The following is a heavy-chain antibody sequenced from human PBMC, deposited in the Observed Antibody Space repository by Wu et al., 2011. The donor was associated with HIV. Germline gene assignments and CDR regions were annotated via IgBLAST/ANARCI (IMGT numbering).Heavy chain of an antibody. CDR2: VLPLFGTP. Sequence: QVQLVQSGAEVREPGSSVKMSCRASGDSFNNYAISWVRQAPGQGLEWLGRVLPLFGTPTYAQRIQNRATITADESTSTVSLELSSLRYDDTALYYCASLRGSNNWDRNSYKNYDLDVWGKGTTVTVSS. CDR3: ASLRGSNNWDRNSYKNYDLDV. V-gene: IGHV1-69*15. CDR1: GDSFNNYA. J-gene: IGHJ6*03. D-gene: IGHD2-15*01.